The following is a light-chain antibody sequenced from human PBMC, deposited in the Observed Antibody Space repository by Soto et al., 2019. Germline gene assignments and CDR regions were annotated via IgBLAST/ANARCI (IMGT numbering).Light chain of an antibody. CDR1: QSVSSY. Sequence: EIVLTQSPATLSLSPGERATPSCRASQSVSSYLAWYQQKPGQAPRLLIYDASNRATGIPARFSGSGSGTDFTLTISSLEPEDFAVYYCHQRRQWPLTFGGGTKVDIK. V-gene: IGKV3-11*01. CDR2: DAS. J-gene: IGKJ4*01. CDR3: HQRRQWPLT.